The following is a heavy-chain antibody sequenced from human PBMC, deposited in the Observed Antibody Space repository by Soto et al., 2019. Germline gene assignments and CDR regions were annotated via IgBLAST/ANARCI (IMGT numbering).Heavy chain of an antibody. V-gene: IGHV3-23*01. Sequence: GGSLRLSCAASGFTFSSYAMSWVRQAPGKGLEWVSAISGSGGSTYYADSVKGRFTISRDNSKNTLYLQMNSLRAEDTAVYYCARNDGGCWSGYYPSRYFDYWGQGTLVTVSS. CDR2: ISGSGGST. CDR1: GFTFSSYA. CDR3: ARNDGGCWSGYYPSRYFDY. J-gene: IGHJ4*02. D-gene: IGHD3-3*01.